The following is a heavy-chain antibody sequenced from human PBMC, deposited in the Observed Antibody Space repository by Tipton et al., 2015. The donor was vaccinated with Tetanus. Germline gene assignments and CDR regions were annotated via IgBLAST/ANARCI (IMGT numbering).Heavy chain of an antibody. CDR2: MKPDGSKK. CDR3: AKDISSGWSGGVH. V-gene: IGHV3-7*03. CDR1: GFTFSTYW. Sequence: GSLRLSCAASGFTFSTYWLSWVRQAPGKGLEWVANMKPDGSKKYYVDSVKGRFTISRDNAKNSVYLQLNNLRVEDTALYYCAKDISSGWSGGVHWGQGTLVTVSS. J-gene: IGHJ4*02. D-gene: IGHD6-19*01.